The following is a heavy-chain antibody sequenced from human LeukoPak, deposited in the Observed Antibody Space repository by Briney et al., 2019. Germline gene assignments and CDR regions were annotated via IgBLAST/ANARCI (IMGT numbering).Heavy chain of an antibody. Sequence: PSETLSLTCTVSGASISNSDRYWGWIRQPPGKGLEWIGSIYYSGITYHNPSLKSRVTISVDTSNNQFSLKMSSVTAADTAVYYCARPRYSPMAPDIWGQGTMVTVSS. CDR1: GASISNSDRY. CDR3: ARPRYSPMAPDI. D-gene: IGHD5-24*01. V-gene: IGHV4-39*01. CDR2: IYYSGIT. J-gene: IGHJ3*02.